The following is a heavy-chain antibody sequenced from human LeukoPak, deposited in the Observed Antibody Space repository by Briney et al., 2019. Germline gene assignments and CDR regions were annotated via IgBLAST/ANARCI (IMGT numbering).Heavy chain of an antibody. CDR1: GYTFANYA. CDR3: ASALRTGDNYFDY. V-gene: IGHV1-18*01. J-gene: IGHJ4*02. Sequence: GASVKVSCKASGYTFANYAISWVRQAPGQGLEWMGWISGYNGNTNYAQKLQGRVTMTTDTSTSTAYMELRSLRSDDTAVYYCASALRTGDNYFDYWGQGTLVTVSS. D-gene: IGHD1-1*01. CDR2: ISGYNGNT.